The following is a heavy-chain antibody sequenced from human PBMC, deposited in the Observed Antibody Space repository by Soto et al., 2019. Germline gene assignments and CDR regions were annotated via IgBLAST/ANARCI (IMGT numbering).Heavy chain of an antibody. CDR1: GFSFGSYA. CDR2: IGGYGHTT. CDR3: VKGGPTVIYFDH. V-gene: IGHV3-23*01. Sequence: EMQLLESGGGLVQPGGSLRLSCAASGFSFGSYAMTWVRQAPGKGLEWVSSIGGYGHTTHYAEFVQGRFIISRDDSEKTMDLQMNSLRVEDTAVYYCVKGGPTVIYFDHWGQGRLVSVSS. D-gene: IGHD4-17*01. J-gene: IGHJ4*02.